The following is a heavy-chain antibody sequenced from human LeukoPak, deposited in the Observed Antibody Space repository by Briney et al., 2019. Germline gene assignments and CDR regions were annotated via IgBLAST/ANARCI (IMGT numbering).Heavy chain of an antibody. Sequence: GGSLRLSCAASGFTFSSYAMSWVRQAPGKGLEWVSAISGSGGSTYYADSVKGRLTISRDNSKNTLYLQMNSLRAEDTAVYYCARDSCSGGGCHYWYFDLWGRGTLVTVSS. V-gene: IGHV3-23*01. CDR2: ISGSGGST. CDR1: GFTFSSYA. CDR3: ARDSCSGGGCHYWYFDL. D-gene: IGHD2-15*01. J-gene: IGHJ2*01.